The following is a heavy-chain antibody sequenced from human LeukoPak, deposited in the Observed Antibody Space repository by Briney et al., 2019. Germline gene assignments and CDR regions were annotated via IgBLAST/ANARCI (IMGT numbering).Heavy chain of an antibody. V-gene: IGHV1-69*04. CDR2: IIPILGIA. D-gene: IGHD2-21*01. CDR3: ARGVISRGYMDV. CDR1: GGTFSSYA. Sequence: SVKVSCKASGGTFSSYAISWVRQAPGQGLEWMGRIIPILGIANYAQKFQGRVTITADKSTSTAYMELSSLRSEDTAVYYCARGVISRGYMDVWGKGTTVTVSS. J-gene: IGHJ6*03.